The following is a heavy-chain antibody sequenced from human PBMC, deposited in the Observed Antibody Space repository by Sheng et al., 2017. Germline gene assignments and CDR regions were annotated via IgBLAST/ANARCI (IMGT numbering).Heavy chain of an antibody. CDR2: ISETSMYI. Sequence: EVRLVESGGGLIQPGGSLRLSCAASGFTLIDHSMNWVRQAPGKGLEWVSSISETSMYIHYADSVKGRFTISRDNVKNSLYLQMNRLRVEDTAVYYCVRDEVGSAGDPDYWGQGTLVTVSS. V-gene: IGHV3-21*01. CDR1: GFTLIDHS. D-gene: IGHD4-17*01. CDR3: VRDEVGSAGDPDY. J-gene: IGHJ4*02.